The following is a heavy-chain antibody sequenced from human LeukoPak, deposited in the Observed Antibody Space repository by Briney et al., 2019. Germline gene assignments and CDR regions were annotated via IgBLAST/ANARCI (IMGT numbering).Heavy chain of an antibody. J-gene: IGHJ2*01. CDR2: ISWNSGSI. CDR1: GFTFDDYA. V-gene: IGHV3-9*03. Sequence: GGSLRLSCAASGFTFDDYAMHWVRQAPGKGLEWVSGISWNSGSIGYADSVKGRFTISRDNAKNSLYLQMNSLRAEDMALYYCAIDKSASYWYFDLWGRGTLVTVSS. CDR3: AIDKSASYWYFDL.